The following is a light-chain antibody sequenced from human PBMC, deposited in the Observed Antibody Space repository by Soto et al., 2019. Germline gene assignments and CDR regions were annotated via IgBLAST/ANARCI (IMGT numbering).Light chain of an antibody. V-gene: IGKV4-1*01. CDR2: WAS. Sequence: DIVMTQSPDSLAVSLGERATINCKSSQSVLYSSNNKNYLAWYQQKPGQPPKLLIYWASTRESGVPDRFSGSGSGTDFTLTIICLQAEDVAVYYCQQYYSTPYTFGQGTKLEIK. CDR3: QQYYSTPYT. J-gene: IGKJ2*01. CDR1: QSVLYSSNNKNY.